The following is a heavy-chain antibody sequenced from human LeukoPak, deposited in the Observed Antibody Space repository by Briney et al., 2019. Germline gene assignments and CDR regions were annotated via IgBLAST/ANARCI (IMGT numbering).Heavy chain of an antibody. CDR1: GFTFSHYW. D-gene: IGHD1-26*01. Sequence: PGGSLRLSCAASGFTFSHYWMSWVRQAPGKGLEWVANIKQDGSEENFVDSVKGRFTISRDNAKKSLYLQMNSLRAEDTAVYYCARGSSAGASLRHDYWGQGTLVTVSS. V-gene: IGHV3-7*01. CDR2: IKQDGSEE. CDR3: ARGSSAGASLRHDY. J-gene: IGHJ4*02.